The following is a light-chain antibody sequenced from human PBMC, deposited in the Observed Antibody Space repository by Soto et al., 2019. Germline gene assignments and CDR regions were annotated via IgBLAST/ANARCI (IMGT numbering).Light chain of an antibody. CDR2: EVS. Sequence: QSALTQPASVSGSPGQSITISCTGTSSDVGGYNYVSWYQQHPGKAPKLMIYEVSNRPSGVSNRFSGSKSGNTASLTISGLQADDEADYYCSSYTGSSTPYVFGTGTKVTVL. V-gene: IGLV2-14*01. CDR3: SSYTGSSTPYV. CDR1: SSDVGGYNY. J-gene: IGLJ1*01.